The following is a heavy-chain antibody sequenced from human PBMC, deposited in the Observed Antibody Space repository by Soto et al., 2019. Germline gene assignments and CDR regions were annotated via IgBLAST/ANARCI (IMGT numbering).Heavy chain of an antibody. D-gene: IGHD7-27*01. J-gene: IGHJ2*01. Sequence: EVQLLESGGGLVQPGGSLRLSCAASGFTFSSYAMSWVRQAPGKGLEWVSAISGSGDSTYYADSVKGRFTISRDNSKNTLYLQMNSLRAEDTAVYYCAKELGKPVTPRVWYFDLWGRGTLVTVSS. CDR2: ISGSGDST. CDR1: GFTFSSYA. V-gene: IGHV3-23*01. CDR3: AKELGKPVTPRVWYFDL.